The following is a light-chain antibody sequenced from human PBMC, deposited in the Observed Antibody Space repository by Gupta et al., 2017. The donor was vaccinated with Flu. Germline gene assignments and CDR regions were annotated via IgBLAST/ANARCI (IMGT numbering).Light chain of an antibody. CDR1: GRPKYD. V-gene: IGLV3-10*01. CDR2: EDS. J-gene: IGLJ2*01. CDR3: YSTDRSGFLGV. Sequence: GDGRPKYDVAWDQQKSGQAPVAVIFEDSMRPSAIPERFSGSKSGTTATLTISGARVEDEGDYYCYSTDRSGFLGVFGGGTRLSVL.